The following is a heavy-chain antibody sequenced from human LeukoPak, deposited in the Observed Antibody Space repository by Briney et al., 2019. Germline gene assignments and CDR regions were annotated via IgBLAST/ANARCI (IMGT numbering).Heavy chain of an antibody. CDR3: AKAPRGNDDYFDY. J-gene: IGHJ4*02. Sequence: GRSLRLSCAASGFTFGDYGMHWVRQAPGKGLEWVSGISWNSGSIGYADSVEGRFTISRDNAKNSLYLQMNSLRAEDTALYYCAKAPRGNDDYFDYWGQGTLVTVSS. D-gene: IGHD3-16*01. CDR2: ISWNSGSI. CDR1: GFTFGDYG. V-gene: IGHV3-9*01.